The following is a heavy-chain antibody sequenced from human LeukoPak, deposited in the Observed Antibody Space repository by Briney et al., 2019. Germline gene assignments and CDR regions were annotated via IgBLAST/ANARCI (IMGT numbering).Heavy chain of an antibody. J-gene: IGHJ4*02. V-gene: IGHV4-34*01. Sequence: SETLSLTCAVYGGSFSGYYWSWIRQPPGKGLEWIGEINHSGSTNYNPSLKSRVTISVDTSKNQFFLKLSSVTAADTAVYYCARVSWEYYYDSSGYFFFDYWGQGTLVTVSS. CDR3: ARVSWEYYYDSSGYFFFDY. CDR2: INHSGST. D-gene: IGHD3-22*01. CDR1: GGSFSGYY.